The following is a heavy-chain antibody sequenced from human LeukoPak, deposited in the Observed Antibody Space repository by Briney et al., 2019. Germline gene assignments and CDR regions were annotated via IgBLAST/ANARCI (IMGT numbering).Heavy chain of an antibody. CDR3: ARGAVVVHDAFDI. V-gene: IGHV3-7*01. Sequence: GGSLRLSCAASGFTFSSYWMSWVRQAPGKGLEWVANIKEDGREKYYVDSVKGRFTISRDNAKNSPYLQMNSLRAEDTAVYYCARGAVVVHDAFDIWGQGTMVTVSS. CDR2: IKEDGREK. J-gene: IGHJ3*02. D-gene: IGHD2-15*01. CDR1: GFTFSSYW.